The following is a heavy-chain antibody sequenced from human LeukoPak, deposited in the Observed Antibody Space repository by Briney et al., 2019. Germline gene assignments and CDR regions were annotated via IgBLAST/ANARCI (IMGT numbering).Heavy chain of an antibody. D-gene: IGHD1-26*01. V-gene: IGHV3-21*04. CDR2: IKRSDNYR. Sequence: PGGSLRLSCVASGFTFSDYTMNWVRQAPGKGLEWVSSIKRSDNYRYYADSVAGRFTISTDDAQSSLYLQMNSLRAEDTAIYYCARSRSRSMNDKNFIYWGQGSLVTVSS. CDR1: GFTFSDYT. J-gene: IGHJ4*02. CDR3: ARSRSRSMNDKNFIY.